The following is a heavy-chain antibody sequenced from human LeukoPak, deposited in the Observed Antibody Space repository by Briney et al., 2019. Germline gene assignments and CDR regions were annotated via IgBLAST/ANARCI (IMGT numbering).Heavy chain of an antibody. CDR2: INPNSGGT. D-gene: IGHD2-2*01. J-gene: IGHJ5*02. CDR3: ARILGYCSSTSCLGNWFDP. Sequence: ASVKVSCKASGYTFTGYYMHWVRQAPGQGLEWMGWINPNSGGTNYAQKFQGRVTMTRDTSISTAYMELSRLRSDDTAVYYCARILGYCSSTSCLGNWFDPWGQGTLVTVSS. V-gene: IGHV1-2*02. CDR1: GYTFTGYY.